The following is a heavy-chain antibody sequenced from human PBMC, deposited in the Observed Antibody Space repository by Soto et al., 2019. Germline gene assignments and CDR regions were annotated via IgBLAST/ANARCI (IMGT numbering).Heavy chain of an antibody. CDR3: VAELYSGGGCCPFDF. J-gene: IGHJ3*01. Sequence: GASLKVSCKTSGFTFTNSAVQWVRQARGQRLEWIGWIIVASGRTNYAREVQERVTISRDTSTSTAYMELSGLRSEDTAVYYCVAELYSGGGCCPFDFWGQGTMVTVSS. D-gene: IGHD2-15*01. V-gene: IGHV1-58*01. CDR2: IIVASGRT. CDR1: GFTFTNSA.